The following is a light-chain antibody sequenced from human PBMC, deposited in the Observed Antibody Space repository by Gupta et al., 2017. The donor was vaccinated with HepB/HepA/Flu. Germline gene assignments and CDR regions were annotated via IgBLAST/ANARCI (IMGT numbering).Light chain of an antibody. V-gene: IGKV1-39*01. CDR2: AAS. CDR1: QTISNY. Sequence: DIQMTQSPYSLSASVRDRVTITCRASQTISNYLNWYQQKPGKAPKLLIYAASSLQSGVPSKFSGSGSGTDFTLTISSLQPEDFATYYCQQSYSSPLTFGGGTKVEIK. CDR3: QQSYSSPLT. J-gene: IGKJ4*01.